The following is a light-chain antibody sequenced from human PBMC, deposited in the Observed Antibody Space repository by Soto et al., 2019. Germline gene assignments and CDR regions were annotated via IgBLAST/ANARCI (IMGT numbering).Light chain of an antibody. Sequence: EIVLTQSPATLSLSAGERATLSCRASQSVSSYLAWYQQKPGQAPRLLIYDASNRATGIPARFSGSGSGTDFTLTISSLEPEDFAVYYCQQRSNWPPAWTFGQGTKVDTK. CDR2: DAS. J-gene: IGKJ1*01. V-gene: IGKV3-11*01. CDR1: QSVSSY. CDR3: QQRSNWPPAWT.